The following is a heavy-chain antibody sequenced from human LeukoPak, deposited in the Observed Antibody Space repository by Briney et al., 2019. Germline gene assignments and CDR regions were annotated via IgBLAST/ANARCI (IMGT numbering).Heavy chain of an antibody. V-gene: IGHV1-2*02. CDR1: GYTFTGYY. CDR3: ARDSSHDYVWGSYLYYFDY. CDR2: INPNSGGT. D-gene: IGHD3-16*02. J-gene: IGHJ4*02. Sequence: ASVKASCKASGYTFTGYYMHWVRQAPGQGLEWMGWINPNSGGTNYAQKFQGRVTMTRDTSISTAYMELSRLRSDDTAVYYCARDSSHDYVWGSYLYYFDYWGQGTLVTVSS.